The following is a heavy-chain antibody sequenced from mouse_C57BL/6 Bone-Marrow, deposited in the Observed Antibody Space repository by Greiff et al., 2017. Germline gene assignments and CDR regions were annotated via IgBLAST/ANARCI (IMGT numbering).Heavy chain of an antibody. CDR3: ARGGIYYDYGDFDD. Sequence: EVMLVESGGGLVQPGGSLKLSCAASGFTFSDYYMYWVRQTPEKRLEWVAYISNGGGSTYYPDTVKGRFTISRDNAKNTLYLQMSRLKSEDTAMYYCARGGIYYDYGDFDDWGQGTTLPVSS. CDR1: GFTFSDYY. V-gene: IGHV5-12*01. J-gene: IGHJ2*01. D-gene: IGHD2-4*01. CDR2: ISNGGGST.